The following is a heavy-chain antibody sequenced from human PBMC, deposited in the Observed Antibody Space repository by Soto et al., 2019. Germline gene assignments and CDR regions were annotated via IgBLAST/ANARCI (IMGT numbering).Heavy chain of an antibody. J-gene: IGHJ3*02. Sequence: GGSLRLSCAASGFTFSSYGMHWVRQAPGKGLEWVAVIWYDGSNKYYADSVKGRFTISRDNSKNTLYLQMNSLRAEDTAVYYCARGYYDSSGYPLDAFAIWGQGTIVTVSS. CDR2: IWYDGSNK. CDR1: GFTFSSYG. CDR3: ARGYYDSSGYPLDAFAI. D-gene: IGHD3-22*01. V-gene: IGHV3-33*01.